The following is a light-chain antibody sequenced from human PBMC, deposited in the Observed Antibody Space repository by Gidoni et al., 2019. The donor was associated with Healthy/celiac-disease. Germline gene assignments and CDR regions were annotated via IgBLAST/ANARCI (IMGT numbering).Light chain of an antibody. CDR1: QSGSSH. J-gene: IGKJ1*01. CDR3: QQRSNWPKT. CDR2: DAS. Sequence: EIVLTQSPATLSLSPGESAPLSCRASQSGSSHFAWYQQNPGQAPRLLIYDASNRATGIPARFSGSGSGTDFTLTISSLEPEDFAVYYCQQRSNWPKTFXXXTRVEIK. V-gene: IGKV3-11*01.